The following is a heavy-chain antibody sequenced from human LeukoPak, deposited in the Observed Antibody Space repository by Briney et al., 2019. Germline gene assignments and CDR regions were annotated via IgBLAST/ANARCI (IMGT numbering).Heavy chain of an antibody. D-gene: IGHD3-10*01. CDR2: VSYIGSP. J-gene: IGHJ6*02. Sequence: PSETLSLTCTVSSGSTTSSDYFWPWIRQSPGKGLEWIGYVSYIGSPYYSPSLRGRVTISLDTSKNQFSLNLSSVTASDTAVYYCARADIYYHSGGLDAWGQGTMVTVSS. CDR3: ARADIYYHSGGLDA. V-gene: IGHV4-30-4*01. CDR1: SGSTTSSDYF.